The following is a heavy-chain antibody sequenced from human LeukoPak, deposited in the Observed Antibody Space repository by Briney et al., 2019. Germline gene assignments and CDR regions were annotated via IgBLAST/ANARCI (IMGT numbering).Heavy chain of an antibody. D-gene: IGHD3-3*01. V-gene: IGHV4-59*01. CDR1: GGSISSYY. J-gene: IGHJ4*02. CDR2: IYYSGST. CDR3: AASTIFGVVIPDY. Sequence: SETLSLTCTVSGGSISSYYWSWIRQPPGKGLEWIGYIYYSGSTNYNPSLKSRVTLSVDTSKNQFSLKLSSVTAADTAVYYCAASTIFGVVIPDYWGQGTLVTVSS.